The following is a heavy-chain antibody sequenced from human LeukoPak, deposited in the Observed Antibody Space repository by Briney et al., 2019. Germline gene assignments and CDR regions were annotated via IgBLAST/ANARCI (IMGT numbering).Heavy chain of an antibody. D-gene: IGHD1-26*01. CDR1: GFTFSSYG. V-gene: IGHV3-30*02. CDR2: IRYDGSNK. J-gene: IGHJ4*02. Sequence: GGSLRLSCAASGFTFSSYGMHWVRQAPGKGLEWVAFIRYDGSNKYYADSVKGRFTISRDNSKNTLYLQMNSLRAEDTAVYYCAKDQVRWELLTSTDYWGQGTLVTVSS. CDR3: AKDQVRWELLTSTDY.